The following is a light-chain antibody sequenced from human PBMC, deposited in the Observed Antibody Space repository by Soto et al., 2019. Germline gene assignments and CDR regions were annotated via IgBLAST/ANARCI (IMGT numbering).Light chain of an antibody. J-gene: IGKJ2*01. CDR2: GAS. CDR1: QSVRNN. CDR3: QQSNNWYT. V-gene: IGKV3-15*01. Sequence: EVVMTQSPATLSVSPGERATLSCRASQSVRNNLAWFPQKPGQAPRLLIYGASTSATGVPARFSGSGSGTEFALTISSLQSEDFAVYYCQQSNNWYTFGQGTKLEIK.